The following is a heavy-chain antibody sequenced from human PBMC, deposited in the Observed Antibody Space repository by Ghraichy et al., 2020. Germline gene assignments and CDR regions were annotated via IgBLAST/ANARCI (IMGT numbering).Heavy chain of an antibody. CDR3: ARDERLATIAAYNY. CDR2: INQDGSGK. J-gene: IGHJ4*02. V-gene: IGHV3-7*01. Sequence: LSLTCAASGFSFSNHWMSWVRQAPGKGLEWVANINQDGSGKYYVDSVKGRFTISRDNAKNSLYLQMNSLRVEDTAVYYCARDERLATIAAYNYWGQGALVTVSS. D-gene: IGHD5-12*01. CDR1: GFSFSNHW.